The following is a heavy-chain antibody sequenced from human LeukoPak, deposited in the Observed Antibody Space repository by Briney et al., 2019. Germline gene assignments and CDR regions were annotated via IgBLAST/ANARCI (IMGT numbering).Heavy chain of an antibody. J-gene: IGHJ5*02. V-gene: IGHV3-9*03. D-gene: IGHD3-22*01. CDR1: GFTFDDYA. Sequence: PGRSLRLSCAASGFTFDDYAMHWVRQAPGKGLEWVSGISWNSGSIGYADSVKGRFTISRDNAKNSLYLQMNSLRAEDMALYYCAKGLRYYYDSSGYSPWGQGTLVTVSS. CDR2: ISWNSGSI. CDR3: AKGLRYYYDSSGYSP.